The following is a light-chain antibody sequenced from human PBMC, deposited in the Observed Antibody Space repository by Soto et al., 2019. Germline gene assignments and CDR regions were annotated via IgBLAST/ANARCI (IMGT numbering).Light chain of an antibody. Sequence: QSVLTQPPSMSGAPGQRVVIPCTGSSSNIGADYDVFWYQQLPGTAPKLLIYASTNRPSGVPDRLSASKSGTSASLAITGLQAEDEGHYYCQSYDKRLTAYVFGTGTKLTVL. CDR2: AST. CDR3: QSYDKRLTAYV. CDR1: SSNIGADYD. J-gene: IGLJ1*01. V-gene: IGLV1-40*01.